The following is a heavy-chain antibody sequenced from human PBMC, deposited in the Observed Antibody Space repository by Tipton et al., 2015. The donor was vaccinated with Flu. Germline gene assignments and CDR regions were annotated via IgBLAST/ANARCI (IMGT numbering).Heavy chain of an antibody. CDR3: ARSSSAYDYVWGGSYYFDF. CDR2: SSGSSGHT. V-gene: IGHV4-59*12. Sequence: TLSLTCTVSGGSISDYYWSWIRQPPGKGLVWIAYSSGSSGHTNYNPSLKSRGTISVDTSKNQFSLKLISVTAADTAVYYCARSSSAYDYVWGGSYYFDFWGQGTLVTVSS. CDR1: GGSISDYY. J-gene: IGHJ4*02. D-gene: IGHD3-16*01.